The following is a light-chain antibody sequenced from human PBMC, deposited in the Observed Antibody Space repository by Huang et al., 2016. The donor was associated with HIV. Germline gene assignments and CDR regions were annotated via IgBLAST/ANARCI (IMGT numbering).Light chain of an antibody. CDR3: HQRSAWPLT. CDR2: DAS. V-gene: IGKV3-11*01. Sequence: EIVLTQSQATLSLSPGERATLSCRASQSVHSFLVWYQHKPGQAPRLLMYDASNRATGIPSRFRGSGSGTDFTLTITNLQSEDSAVYCCHQRSAWPLTFGGGTKVEI. CDR1: QSVHSF. J-gene: IGKJ4*01.